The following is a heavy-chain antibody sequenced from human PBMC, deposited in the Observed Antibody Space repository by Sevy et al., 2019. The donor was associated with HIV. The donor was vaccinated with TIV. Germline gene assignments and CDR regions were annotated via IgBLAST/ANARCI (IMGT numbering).Heavy chain of an antibody. D-gene: IGHD3-22*01. V-gene: IGHV4-61*01. CDR2: VYYTGST. CDR1: GASASSETYY. J-gene: IGHJ4*02. Sequence: SETLSLTCTVAGASASSETYYWSWIRQPPGKGLEWIGYVYYTGSTNYSPSFKSRVTISVDTSKNQISLRLYSVTAADTAVYYCAREPYYFDKSGYYWDFWGQGTLVTVSS. CDR3: AREPYYFDKSGYYWDF.